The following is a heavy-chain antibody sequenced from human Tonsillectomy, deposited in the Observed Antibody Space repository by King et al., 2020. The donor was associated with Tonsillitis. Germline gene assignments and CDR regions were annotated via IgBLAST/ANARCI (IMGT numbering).Heavy chain of an antibody. J-gene: IGHJ4*02. CDR3: AADPFGSGSH. CDR2: IYHSGST. V-gene: IGHV4-38-2*01. CDR1: GSSISSYYY. D-gene: IGHD3-10*01. Sequence: VQLQESGPGLVKPSETLSLTCAVSGSSISSYYYWGWIRQPPGKGLEWIGSIYHSGSTYYNPSLKSRVTISVDTSKNQISLKLSSVTAADTAVYYCAADPFGSGSHWGQGTLVTVSS.